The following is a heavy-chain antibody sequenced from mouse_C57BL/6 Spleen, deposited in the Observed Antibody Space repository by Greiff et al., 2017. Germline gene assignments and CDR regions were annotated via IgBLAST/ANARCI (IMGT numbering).Heavy chain of an antibody. V-gene: IGHV1-15*01. CDR1: GYTFTDYD. CDR3: TWGVYFAMDY. Sequence: QVQLQQSGAELVRPGASVTLSCKASGYTFTDYDMHWVKQTPVHGLEWIGAIDPETGGTAYKQKFKGKAILTAYKSSSTAYMGLRSLTSEDSAVYYCTWGVYFAMDYWGQGTSVTVSS. CDR2: IDPETGGT. J-gene: IGHJ4*01.